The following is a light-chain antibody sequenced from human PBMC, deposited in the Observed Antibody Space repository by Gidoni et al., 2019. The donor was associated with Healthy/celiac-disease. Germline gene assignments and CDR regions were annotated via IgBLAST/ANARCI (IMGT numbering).Light chain of an antibody. CDR1: QSVSSNS. CDR2: DTS. V-gene: IGKV3-20*01. Sequence: EIVLTPSLGTLSLSPGERATLPCRASQSVSSNSLAWYQQQPGQAPRLLIYDTSSRATGIPDRFSGSGSGTDFTLTISRLEPEDFAVYYCQQYVTSPLTFGGGTKVEIK. CDR3: QQYVTSPLT. J-gene: IGKJ4*01.